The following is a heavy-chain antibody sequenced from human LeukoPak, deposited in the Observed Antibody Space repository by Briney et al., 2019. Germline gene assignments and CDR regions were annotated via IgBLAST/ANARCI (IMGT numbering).Heavy chain of an antibody. V-gene: IGHV4-39*01. D-gene: IGHD3-22*01. CDR3: ARRSDRADVDI. Sequence: KPSETLSLTCTVSGGSMITTDYYWVWIRQPPSKGLEWIANMYYNGGMQYSRSRSLTSRVSISVDTSTSQFSLILRSVTAADTGVYYCARRSDRADVDIWGQGTTVTVSS. CDR1: GGSMITTDYY. CDR2: MYYNGGM. J-gene: IGHJ6*02.